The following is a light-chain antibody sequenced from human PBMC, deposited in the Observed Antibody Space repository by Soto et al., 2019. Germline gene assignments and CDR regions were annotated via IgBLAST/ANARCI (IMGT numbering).Light chain of an antibody. CDR1: SSDVGGYNY. CDR2: DVS. J-gene: IGLJ1*01. Sequence: QSALTQPRSVSGSPGQSVTISCTGTSSDVGGYNYVSWYQQHPGKAPKLMIYDVSKRPSGVPDRFSGSKSGNTAPLTISGLQAEDEADYYCCSYAGSYTSYVFGTGTKLTVL. CDR3: CSYAGSYTSYV. V-gene: IGLV2-11*01.